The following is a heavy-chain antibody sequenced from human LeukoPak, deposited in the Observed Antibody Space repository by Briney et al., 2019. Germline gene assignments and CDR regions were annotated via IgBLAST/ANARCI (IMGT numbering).Heavy chain of an antibody. D-gene: IGHD2-15*01. CDR2: ISGSGGST. V-gene: IGHV3-23*01. CDR1: GFTFGDYA. CDR3: AKGASVVVVAANYFDY. Sequence: GRSLRLSCTASGFTFGDYAMSWFRQAPGKGLEWVSAISGSGGSTYYADSVKGRFTISRDNSKNTLYLQMNSLRAEDTAVYYCAKGASVVVVAANYFDYWGQGTLVTVSS. J-gene: IGHJ4*02.